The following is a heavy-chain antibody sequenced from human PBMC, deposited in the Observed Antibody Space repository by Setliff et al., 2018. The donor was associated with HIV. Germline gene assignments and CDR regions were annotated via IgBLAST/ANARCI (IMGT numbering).Heavy chain of an antibody. CDR2: INHRGST. CDR1: GGSFSDYY. CDR3: ARSIVPVASGYYYFEY. V-gene: IGHV4-34*01. J-gene: IGHJ4*02. Sequence: SETLSLTCAVYGGSFSDYYWTWIRQSPGKGLEWIGEINHRGSTNYNPSLKSRVTVSVDTSKNQFSLKLGSVTAADTAVYYCARSIVPVASGYYYFEYWGQGTLVTVSS. D-gene: IGHD3-3*01.